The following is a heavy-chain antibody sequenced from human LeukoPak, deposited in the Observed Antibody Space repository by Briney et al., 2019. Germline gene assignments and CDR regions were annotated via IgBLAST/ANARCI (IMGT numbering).Heavy chain of an antibody. CDR3: ARRSSGWSSIDY. CDR1: GFTFSSYA. Sequence: GGSLRLSCAASGFTFSSYAMSWVRQAPGKGLECISGFSGSGGSTYYADSVKGRFTISRDNAKNSLSLRMNSLRAEDTAVYYCARRSSGWSSIDYWGQGTLVTVSS. D-gene: IGHD6-19*01. V-gene: IGHV3-23*01. J-gene: IGHJ4*02. CDR2: FSGSGGST.